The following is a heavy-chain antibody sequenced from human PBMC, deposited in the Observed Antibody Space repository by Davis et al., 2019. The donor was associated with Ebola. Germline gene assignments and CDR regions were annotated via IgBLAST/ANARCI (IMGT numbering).Heavy chain of an antibody. D-gene: IGHD5-18*01. CDR3: ARGRRSGYSYGTHYYYYYGMDV. V-gene: IGHV4-34*01. Sequence: SETLSLTCAVYGGSFSGYYWSWIRQPPGKGLEWSGEINHSGSTNYNPSLKSRVTISVDTSKNQFSLKLSSVTAADTAVYYCARGRRSGYSYGTHYYYYYGMDVWGQGTTVTVSS. CDR1: GGSFSGYY. CDR2: INHSGST. J-gene: IGHJ6*02.